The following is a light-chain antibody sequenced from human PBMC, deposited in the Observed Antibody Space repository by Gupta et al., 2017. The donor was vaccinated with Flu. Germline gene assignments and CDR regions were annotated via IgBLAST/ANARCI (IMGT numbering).Light chain of an antibody. CDR3: QQDGSSKT. Sequence: PAILAWSQGERATLSGGARRSVSSRYLEWYQHKPDRATRLLMDDASKRANGSPDRFSGSGYGTDFTLTSSRLEHEDFAVYYWQQDGSSKTVGRGTKVEIK. V-gene: IGKV3D-20*01. CDR2: DAS. CDR1: RSVSSRY. J-gene: IGKJ1*01.